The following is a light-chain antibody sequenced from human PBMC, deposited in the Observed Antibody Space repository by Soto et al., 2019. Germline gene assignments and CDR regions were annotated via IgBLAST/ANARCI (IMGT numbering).Light chain of an antibody. CDR1: QSLSVSY. CDR3: HQFGDSPQT. V-gene: IGKV3-20*01. Sequence: EIVLTQSPGTLSLSPGDRATLSCRASQSLSVSYIAWYQQRPDQAPRLLSYGTSTRATGIPDRFSGSGSGTDFTLAISRLEPEDFAVYYCHQFGDSPQTFGQGTTVEI. CDR2: GTS. J-gene: IGKJ1*01.